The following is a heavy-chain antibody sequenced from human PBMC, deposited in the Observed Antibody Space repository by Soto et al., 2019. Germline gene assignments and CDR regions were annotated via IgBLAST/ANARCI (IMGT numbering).Heavy chain of an antibody. D-gene: IGHD1-26*01. CDR1: GFTFSSYA. Sequence: QVQLVESGGGVVQPGRSLRLSCAASGFTFSSYAMHWVRQAPGKGLEWVAVISYDGSNKYYADSVKGRFTISRDNSNNALYLHMNRLRAEDTAEYYCARTPRGQWELPYYYYGMDVW. V-gene: IGHV3-30-3*01. CDR2: ISYDGSNK. CDR3: ARTPRGQWELPYYYYGMDV. J-gene: IGHJ6*01.